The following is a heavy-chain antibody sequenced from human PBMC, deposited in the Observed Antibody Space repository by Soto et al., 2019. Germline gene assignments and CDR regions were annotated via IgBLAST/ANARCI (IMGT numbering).Heavy chain of an antibody. CDR2: MSGVDDSK. J-gene: IGHJ4*02. CDR1: GFPVNYYD. V-gene: IGHV3-23*01. Sequence: GGSLRLSCAVSGFPVNYYDLSWVRQPPGNGLEWVSGMSGVDDSKSYADSVKGRLAISRDNAKNILFLQMNNLRAADTARYNSATRSSRGRTAHWWYFDYWGQGTLVTGSS. CDR3: ATRSSRGRTAHWWYFDY. D-gene: IGHD2-15*01.